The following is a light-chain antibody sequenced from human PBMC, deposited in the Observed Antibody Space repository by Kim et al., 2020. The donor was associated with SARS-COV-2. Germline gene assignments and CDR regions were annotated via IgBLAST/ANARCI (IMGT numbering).Light chain of an antibody. J-gene: IGKJ1*01. CDR1: HSISSN. Sequence: EIVLTQSPATLSVSPGERATLSCRASHSISSNLAWYQQKPGHAPRLLIYGASTRATGIPARFSGSGSGTEFTLTISSLQSEDFAVYYCQQYNDWGTFGQGTKVDIK. CDR3: QQYNDWGT. CDR2: GAS. V-gene: IGKV3-15*01.